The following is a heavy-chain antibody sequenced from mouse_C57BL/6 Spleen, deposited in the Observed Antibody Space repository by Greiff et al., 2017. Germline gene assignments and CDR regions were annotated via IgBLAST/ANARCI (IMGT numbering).Heavy chain of an antibody. CDR2: IYPGDGDT. Sequence: QVQLQQSGPELVKPGASVKISCKASGYAFSSSWMNWVKQRPGKGLEWIGRIYPGDGDTNYNGKFKGKATLTADKSSSTAYMQLSSLTSEDSAVYFCARWSITTVAGLDVWGTGTTVTVSS. V-gene: IGHV1-82*01. D-gene: IGHD1-1*01. J-gene: IGHJ1*03. CDR1: GYAFSSSW. CDR3: ARWSITTVAGLDV.